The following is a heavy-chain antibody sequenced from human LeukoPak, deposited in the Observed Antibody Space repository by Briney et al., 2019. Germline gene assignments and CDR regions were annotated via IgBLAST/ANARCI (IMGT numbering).Heavy chain of an antibody. J-gene: IGHJ4*02. CDR3: ARHPGALRFAGSRFDY. CDR1: GGSISSSTYY. D-gene: IGHD4-17*01. Sequence: SETLSLTCTVSGGSISSSTYYWGWIRQPPGKVLEWIGEINHSGSTNYNPALKSRVTISVDTSKNQFSLKLSSVTAADTAVYYCARHPGALRFAGSRFDYWGQGTLVTVSS. V-gene: IGHV4-39*01. CDR2: INHSGST.